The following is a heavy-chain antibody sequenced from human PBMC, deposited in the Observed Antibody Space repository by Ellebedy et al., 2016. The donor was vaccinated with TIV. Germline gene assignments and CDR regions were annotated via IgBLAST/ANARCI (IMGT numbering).Heavy chain of an antibody. CDR1: GGSISSYY. CDR2: FYNSVNT. Sequence: MPSETLSLTCTVSGGSISSYYWSRIRQPPGKGLEWIGYFYNSVNTIYNPSLKSRVSMSVDTSKNQVSLKLRSVTAEDTAVYYCAKTASKGRGWRTPIDYWGQGTLVTVSS. J-gene: IGHJ4*02. CDR3: AKTASKGRGWRTPIDY. V-gene: IGHV4-59*08. D-gene: IGHD6-19*01.